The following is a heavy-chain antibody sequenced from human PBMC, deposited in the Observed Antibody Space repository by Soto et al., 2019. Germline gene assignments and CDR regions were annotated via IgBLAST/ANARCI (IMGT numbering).Heavy chain of an antibody. V-gene: IGHV1-69*01. J-gene: IGHJ4*02. Sequence: QVQLVQSGAEVKKPGSSVKVSCKDSGGTFSSNAISWVRQAPGQGLEWLGGIIPIFGTANYAQKFQGRVTITADESTSTAYMELSSLRSEDTAVYYCANHAGGYDYPYLTLDYWGQGTLVTVSS. D-gene: IGHD3-22*01. CDR3: ANHAGGYDYPYLTLDY. CDR2: IIPIFGTA. CDR1: GGTFSSNA.